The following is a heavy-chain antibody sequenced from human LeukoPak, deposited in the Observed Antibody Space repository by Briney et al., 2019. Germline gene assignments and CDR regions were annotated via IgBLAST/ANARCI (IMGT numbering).Heavy chain of an antibody. Sequence: GEFLKISCKGSGYSFTSYWIGWVRQMPGKGLEWMGIIYPGDSDTRYSPSFQGQVTISADKSISTAYLQWSSLKASDTAMYYCARGGPDYDILTGQGFDPWGQGTLVTVSS. CDR3: ARGGPDYDILTGQGFDP. CDR2: IYPGDSDT. CDR1: GYSFTSYW. V-gene: IGHV5-51*01. D-gene: IGHD3-9*01. J-gene: IGHJ5*02.